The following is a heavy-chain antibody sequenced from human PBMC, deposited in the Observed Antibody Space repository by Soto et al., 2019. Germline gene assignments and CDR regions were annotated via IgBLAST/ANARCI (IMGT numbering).Heavy chain of an antibody. CDR2: IYYSGST. V-gene: IGHV4-59*08. CDR1: GGSISSYY. Sequence: SETLSLTCTVSGGSISSYYWSWIRQPPGKGLEWIGYIYYSGSTNYNPSLKSRVTISVDTSKNQFSLKLSSVTAADTAVYYCARQPSYRVYDFDYWGQGTLVTVSS. D-gene: IGHD6-13*01. CDR3: ARQPSYRVYDFDY. J-gene: IGHJ4*02.